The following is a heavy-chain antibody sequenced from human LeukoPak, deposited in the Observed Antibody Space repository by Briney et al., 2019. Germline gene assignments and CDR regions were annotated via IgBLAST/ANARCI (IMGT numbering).Heavy chain of an antibody. CDR1: GYTFTSYY. J-gene: IGHJ4*02. Sequence: ASVKVSCKASGYTFTSYYMHWVRQAPGQGLEWMGIINPSGGSTSYAQKFQGRVTMTRDTSISTAYMELSRLRSDDTAVYYCARHFWSGWDFDYWGQGTLVTVSS. CDR3: ARHFWSGWDFDY. D-gene: IGHD3-3*02. V-gene: IGHV1-46*01. CDR2: INPSGGST.